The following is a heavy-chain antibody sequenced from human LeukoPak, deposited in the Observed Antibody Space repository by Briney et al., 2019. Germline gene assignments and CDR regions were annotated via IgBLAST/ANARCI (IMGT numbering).Heavy chain of an antibody. Sequence: GGSLRLSCALSGRPFSSSIMHWVRRAPGKGLEWVAGMSFDGSQYYVESVKGRFTISRDNSGNTVYLHMTSLRPEDTAVYYCARDGEFLEWLSSSQGQYGMDVWGQGTTVTVSS. V-gene: IGHV3-30-3*01. J-gene: IGHJ6*02. CDR2: MSFDGSQ. D-gene: IGHD3-3*01. CDR3: ARDGEFLEWLSSSQGQYGMDV. CDR1: GRPFSSSI.